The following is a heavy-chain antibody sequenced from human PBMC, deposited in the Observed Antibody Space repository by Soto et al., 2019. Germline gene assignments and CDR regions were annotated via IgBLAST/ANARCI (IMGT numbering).Heavy chain of an antibody. CDR3: ARVGATIYGMDV. D-gene: IGHD1-26*01. CDR1: GFTFSSYS. CDR2: ISSSSSYI. V-gene: IGHV3-21*01. J-gene: IGHJ6*02. Sequence: PVGALRLSCAASGFTFSSYSMNWVRQAPGKGLEWVSSISSSSSYIYYADSVKGRFTISRDNAKNSLYLQMNSLRAEDTAVYYCARVGATIYGMDVWGQGTTVTVSS.